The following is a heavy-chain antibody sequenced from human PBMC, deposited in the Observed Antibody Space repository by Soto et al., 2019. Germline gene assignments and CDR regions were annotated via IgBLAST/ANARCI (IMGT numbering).Heavy chain of an antibody. CDR2: IIPILGIA. Sequence: ASVKVSCKASGGTFSSYTISWVRQAPGQGLEWMGRIIPILGIANYAQKFQGRVTITADKSTSTAYMELSSLRSEDTAVYYCARDRGGNWNYSYYFDYWGQGTLVTVSS. CDR1: GGTFSSYT. CDR3: ARDRGGNWNYSYYFDY. J-gene: IGHJ4*02. V-gene: IGHV1-69*04. D-gene: IGHD1-7*01.